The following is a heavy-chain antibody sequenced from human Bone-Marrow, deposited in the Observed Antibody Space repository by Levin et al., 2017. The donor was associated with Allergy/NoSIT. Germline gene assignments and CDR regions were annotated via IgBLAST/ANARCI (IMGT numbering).Heavy chain of an antibody. Sequence: PGESLKISCKASGFNLSTSAVQWVRQVRGQRLEWVGFVVFDTGNKNVPQEFRDRVTFSRDVSTSTAYMDLSGLTSEDTAIYYCAAFQRSGVGGGYYNWKLRPDIDWGQGTPVTVSS. D-gene: IGHD1-1*01. J-gene: IGHJ4*02. CDR1: GFNLSTSA. V-gene: IGHV1-58*01. CDR2: VVFDTGNK. CDR3: AAFQRSGVGGGYYNWKLRPDID.